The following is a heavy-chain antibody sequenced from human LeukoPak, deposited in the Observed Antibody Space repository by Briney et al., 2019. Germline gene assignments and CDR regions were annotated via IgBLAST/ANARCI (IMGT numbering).Heavy chain of an antibody. CDR2: IRSKAYGGTT. V-gene: IGHV3-49*03. J-gene: IGHJ5*02. D-gene: IGHD2-21*01. CDR1: GFTFCDYA. Sequence: HPGRSLRLSCTASGFTFCDYAMSWFRQAPGKGLEWGGFIRSKAYGGTTEYAASVKGRFTISRDDSKSIAYLQMTSLKTEDTAVYYCTIPSNWNAQWGQGTLVTVSS. CDR3: TIPSNWNAQ.